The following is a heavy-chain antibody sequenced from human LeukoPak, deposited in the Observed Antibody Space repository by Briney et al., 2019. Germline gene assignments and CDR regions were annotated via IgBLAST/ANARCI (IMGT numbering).Heavy chain of an antibody. CDR1: GGSISSSSYY. CDR2: IYYSGST. Sequence: SETLSLTCTVSGGSISSSSYYWGWIRQPPGKGLEWIGSIYYSGSTYYNPSLKSRVTISVDTSKNQFSLKLSSVTAADTAVYYCAKDRIRYDDAFDIWGQGTMVTVSS. V-gene: IGHV4-39*02. CDR3: AKDRIRYDDAFDI. J-gene: IGHJ3*02. D-gene: IGHD4-17*01.